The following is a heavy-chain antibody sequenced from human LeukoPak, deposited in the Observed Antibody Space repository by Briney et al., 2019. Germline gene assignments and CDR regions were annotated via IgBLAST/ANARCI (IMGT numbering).Heavy chain of an antibody. V-gene: IGHV1-2*02. CDR2: INPNSGGT. D-gene: IGHD3-3*01. CDR3: ARGVRYYDFWVGDYIGRALPAEKDGFDF. CDR1: GYTFTGHY. Sequence: ASVKVSCKAFGYTFTGHYMHWVRQAPGQGLEWMGWINPNSGGTNYAQKFQGRVAMTRDTSISTAYMELSRLRSDDTAVYYCARGVRYYDFWVGDYIGRALPAEKDGFDFWGQGTMVTVSS. J-gene: IGHJ3*01.